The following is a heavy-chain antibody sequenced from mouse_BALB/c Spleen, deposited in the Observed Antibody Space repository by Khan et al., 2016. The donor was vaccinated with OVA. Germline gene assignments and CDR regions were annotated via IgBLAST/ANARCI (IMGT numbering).Heavy chain of an antibody. CDR3: ARIKKIVATYFDY. V-gene: IGHV1S81*02. CDR2: TNPTNGRT. J-gene: IGHJ2*01. Sequence: VQLQQSGAELVKAGASVKMSCKASGYTFTSYWMHWVKQRLGQGLEWFAETNPTNGRTYYNEKLKSKATLTVDQSSSTAYMLLSGPTFEDSAVYYCARIKKIVATYFDYWGQGTTLTVSS. CDR1: GYTFTSYW. D-gene: IGHD1-1*01.